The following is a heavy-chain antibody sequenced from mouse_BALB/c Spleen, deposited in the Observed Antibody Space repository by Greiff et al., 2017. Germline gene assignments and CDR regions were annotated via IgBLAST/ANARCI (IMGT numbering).Heavy chain of an antibody. D-gene: IGHD1-1*02. Sequence: EVMLVESGGGLVKPGGSLKLSCAASGFTFSSYGMSWVRQTPDKRLEWVATISSGGSYTYYPDSVKGRFTISRDNAKNTLYLQMSSLKSEDTAMYYCARMGGGYYWGQGTTLTVSS. V-gene: IGHV5-6*03. CDR3: ARMGGGYY. J-gene: IGHJ2*01. CDR2: ISSGGSYT. CDR1: GFTFSSYG.